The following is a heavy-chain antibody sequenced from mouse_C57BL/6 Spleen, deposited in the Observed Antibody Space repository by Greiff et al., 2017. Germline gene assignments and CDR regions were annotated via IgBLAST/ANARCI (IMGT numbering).Heavy chain of an antibody. D-gene: IGHD1-1*01. CDR1: GYTFTSYW. Sequence: QVQLQQPGAELVRPGSSVKLSCKASGYTFTSYWMHWVKQRPIQGLEWIGNIDPSDSETHYNQKFKDKATLTVDKSSSTAYMQLSSLTSEDSAVYYCARGATNGSPFAYWGQGTLVTVSA. CDR3: ARGATNGSPFAY. CDR2: IDPSDSET. J-gene: IGHJ3*01. V-gene: IGHV1-52*01.